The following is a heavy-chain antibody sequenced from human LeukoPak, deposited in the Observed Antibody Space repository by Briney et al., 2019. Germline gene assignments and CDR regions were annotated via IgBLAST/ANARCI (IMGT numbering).Heavy chain of an antibody. Sequence: PGGSLRLPCAASGFTFSSYGMSWVRQAPGKGLEWVSSISGGGGSTYYADSVKGRFTISRDNSKNTLYLQMNSLRAEDTAIYYCAKESSLLRGPTVIYYFDFWGQGTLVTVSS. CDR3: AKESSLLRGPTVIYYFDF. D-gene: IGHD3-10*01. V-gene: IGHV3-23*01. CDR1: GFTFSSYG. CDR2: ISGGGGST. J-gene: IGHJ4*02.